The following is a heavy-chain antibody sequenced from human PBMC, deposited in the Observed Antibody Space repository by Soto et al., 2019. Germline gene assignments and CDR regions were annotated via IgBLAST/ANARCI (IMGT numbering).Heavy chain of an antibody. CDR2: TRNKANSYTT. CDR3: AREGSSSWYNAFDI. Sequence: GGSLRLSCAASGFTFSDHYMDWVRQAPGKGLEWVGRTRNKANSYTTEYAASVKGRFTISRDDSKNSLYLQMNSLKTEDTAVYYCAREGSSSWYNAFDIWGQGTMVTVSS. D-gene: IGHD6-13*01. J-gene: IGHJ3*02. CDR1: GFTFSDHY. V-gene: IGHV3-72*01.